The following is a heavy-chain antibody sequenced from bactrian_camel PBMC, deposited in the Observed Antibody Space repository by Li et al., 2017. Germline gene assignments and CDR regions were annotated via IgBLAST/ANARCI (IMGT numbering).Heavy chain of an antibody. D-gene: IGHD4*01. CDR1: KITVSRYC. CDR2: ISSGGGTT. J-gene: IGHJ4*01. V-gene: IGHV3S40*01. CDR3: AADELVTRLKGLQTCDPNHYDYSD. Sequence: VQLVESGGDSVQAGGSLRLSCVISKITVSRYCSGWFRQSPGKGLEWVSAISSGGGTTYYADSVKERFTISRDNAKNTVYLQMNSLKPEDSAMYYCAADELVTRLKGLQTCDPNHYDYSDWGQGTQVTVS.